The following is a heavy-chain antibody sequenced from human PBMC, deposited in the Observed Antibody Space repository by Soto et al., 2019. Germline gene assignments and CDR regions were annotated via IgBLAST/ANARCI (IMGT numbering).Heavy chain of an antibody. J-gene: IGHJ6*02. V-gene: IGHV4-39*01. D-gene: IGHD1-26*01. CDR3: ARTADSRGGAATLSYYYYGMDV. CDR1: GGSISSSSYY. CDR2: IYYSGSI. Sequence: QLQLQESGPGLVKPSETLSLTCTVSGGSISSSSYYWGWIRQPPGKGLEWIGSIYYSGSIYYNPSLKSRVTISVDTSKNQFSLKLSSVTAADTAVYYCARTADSRGGAATLSYYYYGMDVWGQGTKVTVSS.